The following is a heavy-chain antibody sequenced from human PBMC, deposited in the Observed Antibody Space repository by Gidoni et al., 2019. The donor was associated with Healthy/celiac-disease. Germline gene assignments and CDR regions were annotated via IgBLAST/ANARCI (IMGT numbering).Heavy chain of an antibody. Sequence: QVQLQQWGAGLLKPSETLSLTCAVYGGSFSGYYWSWIRQPPGKGLEWIGEINHSGSTNYNPSLKSRVTISVDTSKNQFSLKLSSVTAADTAVYYCARGEVRFLRRAWFDPWGQGTLVTVSS. J-gene: IGHJ5*02. V-gene: IGHV4-34*01. CDR2: INHSGST. CDR1: GGSFSGYY. CDR3: ARGEVRFLRRAWFDP. D-gene: IGHD3-3*01.